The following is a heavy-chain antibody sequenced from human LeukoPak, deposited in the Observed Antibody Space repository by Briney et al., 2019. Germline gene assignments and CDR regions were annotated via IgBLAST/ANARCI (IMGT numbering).Heavy chain of an antibody. CDR1: GFTFSSYA. D-gene: IGHD2-15*01. V-gene: IGHV3-23*01. Sequence: PGGSLRLSCAASGFTFSSYAMTWVRQAPGKGLEWVSAISTSGSSTYCADSVKGRFTISRDNSKNTLYLQMSSLRAEDTAVYYCAKLHSSYSRGWGQGTLVIVAA. CDR3: AKLHSSYSRG. CDR2: ISTSGSST. J-gene: IGHJ4*02.